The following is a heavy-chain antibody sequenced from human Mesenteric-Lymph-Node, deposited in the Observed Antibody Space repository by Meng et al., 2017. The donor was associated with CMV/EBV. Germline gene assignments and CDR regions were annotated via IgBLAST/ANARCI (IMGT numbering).Heavy chain of an antibody. Sequence: GGSLRLSCKASGYSFTGYYIHWVRQAPGQGPEWMGWINPKSGDTKYAQKLQGRVTMTRDTSISTAYMEVGSLRSDDTAVYYCALLGDQDYWGQGTLVTVSS. CDR3: ALLGDQDY. CDR1: GYSFTGYY. V-gene: IGHV1-2*02. J-gene: IGHJ4*02. D-gene: IGHD2-21*01. CDR2: INPKSGDT.